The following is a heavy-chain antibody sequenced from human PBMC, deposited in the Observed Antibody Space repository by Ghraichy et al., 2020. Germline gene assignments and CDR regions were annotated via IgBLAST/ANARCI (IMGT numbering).Heavy chain of an antibody. J-gene: IGHJ6*02. CDR2: FDPEDGET. Sequence: ASVKVSCKVSGYTLTELSMHWVRQAPGKGLEWMGGFDPEDGETIYAQKYQGRVTMTEDTSTDTAYMELSSLRSEDTAVDYCATDPNPYYYYYGMDVWGQGTTVTVSS. CDR3: ATDPNPYYYYYGMDV. V-gene: IGHV1-24*01. D-gene: IGHD1-14*01. CDR1: GYTLTELS.